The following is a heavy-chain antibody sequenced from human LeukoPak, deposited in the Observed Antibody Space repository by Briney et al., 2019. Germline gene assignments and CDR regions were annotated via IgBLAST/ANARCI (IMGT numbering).Heavy chain of an antibody. CDR3: ARTSMEGGTTRSLDY. D-gene: IGHD1-1*01. CDR1: GGSISSYY. CDR2: IYTSGST. V-gene: IGHV4-4*07. Sequence: SGTLSLTCTVSGGSISSYYWSWIRQPAGKGLEWIGRIYTSGSTNYNPSLKSRVTMSVDTSKNQFSLKLSSVTAADTAVYYCARTSMEGGTTRSLDYWGQGTLVTVSS. J-gene: IGHJ4*02.